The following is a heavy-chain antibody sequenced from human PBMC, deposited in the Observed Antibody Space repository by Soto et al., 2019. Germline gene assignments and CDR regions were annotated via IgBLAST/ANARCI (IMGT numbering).Heavy chain of an antibody. J-gene: IGHJ6*02. D-gene: IGHD3-10*01. CDR3: ARDRGTYYYYYGMDV. Sequence: SVEVSCEACGYRFNGYYMHWARQAHGQGLEWMGWINPNSGGTNYAQKFQGWVTMTRDTSISTAYMELSRLRSDDTAVYYCARDRGTYYYYYGMDVWGQGTTVTVSS. V-gene: IGHV1-2*04. CDR1: GYRFNGYY. CDR2: INPNSGGT.